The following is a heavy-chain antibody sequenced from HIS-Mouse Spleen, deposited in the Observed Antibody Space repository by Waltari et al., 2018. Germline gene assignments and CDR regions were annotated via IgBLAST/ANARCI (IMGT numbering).Heavy chain of an antibody. J-gene: IGHJ6*02. CDR2: KSYDGSNK. D-gene: IGHD3-10*01. Sequence: QVQLVESGGGVVQPGRSLRLSCAASGFTFSSYGMHWVRQAPGKGLEWVAVKSYDGSNKYYADSVKGRFTISRDNSKNTLYLKMNSLRAEDTAVYYCAKDGITMVREIYSVPRGMDVWGQGTTVTVSS. V-gene: IGHV3-30*18. CDR1: GFTFSSYG. CDR3: AKDGITMVREIYSVPRGMDV.